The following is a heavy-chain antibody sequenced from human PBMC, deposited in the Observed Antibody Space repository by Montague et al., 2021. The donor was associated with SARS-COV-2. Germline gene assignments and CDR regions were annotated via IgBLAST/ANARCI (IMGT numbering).Heavy chain of an antibody. V-gene: IGHV4-39*01. Sequence: SETLSLTCTVSGDSVSSSDHYWGWIRQPPGKGLEWLGIVYYSGYTYYXPSFKGRVTISIDASKNQLSLKLNSLTATDTAIYHCARRRLREDYFDFWGQGTLLTVSS. D-gene: IGHD4-17*01. CDR3: ARRRLREDYFDF. J-gene: IGHJ4*02. CDR2: VYYSGYT. CDR1: GDSVSSSDHY.